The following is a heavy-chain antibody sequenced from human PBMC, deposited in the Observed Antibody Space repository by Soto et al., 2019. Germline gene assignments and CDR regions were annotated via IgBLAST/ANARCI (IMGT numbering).Heavy chain of an antibody. CDR1: GGSLSGYY. CDR2: INPNGDT. CDR3: ARLAEENAVLGPAPIGLDY. J-gene: IGHJ4*02. V-gene: IGHV4-34*02. D-gene: IGHD2-2*02. Sequence: QVQLQQWGAGLLKPSETLSLTCTVFGGSLSGYYWTWIRQSPGKGLEWIGEINPNGDTNYSPSLTSRVTMSVDTSKTQFSLKLHSVTAADTAVYFCARLAEENAVLGPAPIGLDYWGQGTLVTVSS.